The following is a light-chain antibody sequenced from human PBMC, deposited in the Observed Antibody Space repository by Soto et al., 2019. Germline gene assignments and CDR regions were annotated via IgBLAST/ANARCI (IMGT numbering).Light chain of an antibody. CDR2: AAS. CDR1: QGISSH. V-gene: IGKV1-9*01. J-gene: IGKJ5*01. Sequence: IHLTQSPSSLSASLVDRVTITCRASQGISSHLAWYQQKPGKAPKLLIYAASTLQTGVPSRFSGGGSGTDFTPTINSLQPEDFATYYCQQGKSFPITFGQGTRLEIK. CDR3: QQGKSFPIT.